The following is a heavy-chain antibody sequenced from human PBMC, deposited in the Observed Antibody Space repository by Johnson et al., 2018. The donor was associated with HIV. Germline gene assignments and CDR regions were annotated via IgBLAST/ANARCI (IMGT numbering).Heavy chain of an antibody. J-gene: IGHJ3*02. Sequence: VQLVESGGVVVQPGRSLRLSCAASGFTFSTYAMHWVRQAPGKGLEWVSGISGSGGSTYYADSVKGRFTISRDNSKNTLYLQMNSLRAEDTAVYYCASDWGSRHAFDIWGQGTMVTVSS. V-gene: IGHV3-23*04. CDR1: GFTFSTYA. CDR2: ISGSGGST. CDR3: ASDWGSRHAFDI. D-gene: IGHD7-27*01.